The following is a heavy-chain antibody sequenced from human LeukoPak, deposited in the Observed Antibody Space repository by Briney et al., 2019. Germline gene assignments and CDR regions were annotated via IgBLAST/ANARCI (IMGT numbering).Heavy chain of an antibody. J-gene: IGHJ4*02. CDR3: ARGYSGYGAFDI. CDR2: ISGSGGST. D-gene: IGHD5-12*01. CDR1: GFTFSSYG. Sequence: GGSLRLSCAASGFTFSSYGMSWVRQAPGKGLEWVSAISGSGGSTYYADSVKGRFTISRDNSKNTLYLQMNSLRAEDTAVYYCARGYSGYGAFDIWGQGTLVTVSS. V-gene: IGHV3-23*01.